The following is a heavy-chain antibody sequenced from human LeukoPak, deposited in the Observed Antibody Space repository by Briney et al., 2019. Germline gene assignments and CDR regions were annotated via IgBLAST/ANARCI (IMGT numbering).Heavy chain of an antibody. D-gene: IGHD5-24*01. CDR1: GYTFSSNY. V-gene: IGHV1-46*01. Sequence: ASVKVSCKAFGYTFSSNYMHWVCRAPGQGPEWVVVFSPSGGSTTYTQKFQGRVTLTRDMSTSTDYLELSSLRSEDTAVYYCARDNSVRDEAWWFNPWGQGTLVTVSS. J-gene: IGHJ5*02. CDR2: FSPSGGST. CDR3: ARDNSVRDEAWWFNP.